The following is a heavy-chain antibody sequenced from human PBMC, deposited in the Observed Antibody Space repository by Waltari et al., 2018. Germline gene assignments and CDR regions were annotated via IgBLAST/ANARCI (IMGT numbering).Heavy chain of an antibody. CDR1: GFTFSRYA. CDR3: WAVAAPRDAFDI. D-gene: IGHD6-19*01. J-gene: IGHJ3*02. CDR2: ISGSGDNT. V-gene: IGHV3-23*01. Sequence: EVQLLESGGGLVQPGGSLRLSCAASGFTFSRYAMSWVRQIPGEGLEWVSTISGSGDNTNYADSVKGRFTISRDNSKNLLDLQMNSLRAEDTALYYCWAVAAPRDAFDIWGQGTMVTVSS.